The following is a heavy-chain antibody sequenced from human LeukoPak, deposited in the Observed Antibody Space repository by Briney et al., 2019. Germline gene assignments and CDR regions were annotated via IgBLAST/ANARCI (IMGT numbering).Heavy chain of an antibody. Sequence: PGGSLGLSCVASEFTFSSHAMNWVRQAPGKGLEWVSSISGGGESTYYADSVKGRFTVFRDNPKNTLYLQINSLRGEDTAVYYCAKGKYSSGGVPDYWGQGTLVTVSS. J-gene: IGHJ4*02. V-gene: IGHV3-23*01. CDR2: ISGGGEST. CDR3: AKGKYSSGGVPDY. CDR1: EFTFSSHA. D-gene: IGHD6-19*01.